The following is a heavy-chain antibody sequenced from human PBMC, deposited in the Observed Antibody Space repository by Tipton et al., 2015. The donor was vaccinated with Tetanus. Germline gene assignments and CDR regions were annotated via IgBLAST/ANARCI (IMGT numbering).Heavy chain of an antibody. CDR2: IYPDDSDT. J-gene: IGHJ2*01. V-gene: IGHV5-51*01. CDR1: GYNFNTNW. Sequence: VQLVQSGAEVKKPGESLKISCKASGYNFNTNWISWVRQMPGKGLEWMGIIYPDDSDTRYRPSFEGQVTISADKSIGTAYLQWSSLRASDTATYYCARRRSAVLSGSYHYYYDVWGRGTLVTVSS. D-gene: IGHD3-3*01. CDR3: ARRRSAVLSGSYHYYYDV.